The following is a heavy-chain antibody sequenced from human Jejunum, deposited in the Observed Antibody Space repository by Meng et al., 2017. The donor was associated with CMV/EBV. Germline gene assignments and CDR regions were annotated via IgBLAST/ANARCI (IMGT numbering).Heavy chain of an antibody. CDR3: ARGSVRGIASAGAMVD. V-gene: IGHV3-21*03. J-gene: IGHJ4*02. Sequence: FAFSSYSMNWVRQAPGKGLEWVSSISNSGTFIYYANSMKGRFTISRDNAKNSLYLQMNSLRAEDTAVYYCARGSVRGIASAGAMVDWGQGTLVTVSS. CDR1: FAFSSYS. D-gene: IGHD6-13*01. CDR2: ISNSGTFI.